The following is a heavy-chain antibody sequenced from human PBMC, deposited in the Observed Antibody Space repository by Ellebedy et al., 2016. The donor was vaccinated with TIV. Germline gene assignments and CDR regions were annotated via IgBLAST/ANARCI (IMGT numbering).Heavy chain of an antibody. Sequence: SVKVSCXASGGTFSSYAISWVRQAPGQGLEWMGGIIPIFGTANYAQKFQGRVTITADESTSTAYMELSSLRSEDTAVYYCARLRREDIVVVPAATDYYYYGMDVWGQGTTVTVSS. J-gene: IGHJ6*02. CDR3: ARLRREDIVVVPAATDYYYYGMDV. CDR2: IIPIFGTA. D-gene: IGHD2-2*01. V-gene: IGHV1-69*13. CDR1: GGTFSSYA.